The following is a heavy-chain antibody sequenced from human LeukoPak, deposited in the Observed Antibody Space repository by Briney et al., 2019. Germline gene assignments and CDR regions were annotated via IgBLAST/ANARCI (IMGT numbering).Heavy chain of an antibody. CDR2: ITWNSGSM. J-gene: IGHJ4*02. CDR1: GFTFDDYS. Sequence: GGSLRLSCAASGFTFDDYSMHWVRQAPGKGLEWVSGITWNSGSMVYADSVKGRFTISRDNAKNSLYLQMNSLRAEDTAVYYCARELAGHYYGSGSSFDYWGQGTLVTVSS. V-gene: IGHV3-9*01. D-gene: IGHD3-10*01. CDR3: ARELAGHYYGSGSSFDY.